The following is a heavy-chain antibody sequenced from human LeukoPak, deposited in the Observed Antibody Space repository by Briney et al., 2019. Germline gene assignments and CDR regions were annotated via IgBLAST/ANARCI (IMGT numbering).Heavy chain of an antibody. Sequence: SVKVSCKASGGTFSSYAISWVRQAPGQGLEWMGRIIPILGIANYAQKFQGRVTITRDTSASTAYMELSSLRSEDTAVYYCARGFLVRGVIAYWGQGTLVTVSS. V-gene: IGHV1-69*04. CDR2: IIPILGIA. J-gene: IGHJ4*02. CDR1: GGTFSSYA. D-gene: IGHD3-10*01. CDR3: ARGFLVRGVIAY.